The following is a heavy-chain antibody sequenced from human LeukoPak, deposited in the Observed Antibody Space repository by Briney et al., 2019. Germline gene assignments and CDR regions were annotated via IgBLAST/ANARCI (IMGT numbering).Heavy chain of an antibody. V-gene: IGHV4-30-4*01. CDR3: AREIGYYYDSSGYPTGYFDY. Sequence: SETLSLTCTVSGGSISSGDYYWSWIRQPPGKGLEWIGYIYYSGSTYYNPSLKSRVTISVDTSKSQFSLKLSSVAAADTAVYYCAREIGYYYDSSGYPTGYFDYWGQGTLVTVSS. D-gene: IGHD3-22*01. CDR2: IYYSGST. CDR1: GGSISSGDYY. J-gene: IGHJ4*02.